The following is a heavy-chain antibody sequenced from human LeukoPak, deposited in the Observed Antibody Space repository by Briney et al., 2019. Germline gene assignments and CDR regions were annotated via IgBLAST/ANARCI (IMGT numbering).Heavy chain of an antibody. CDR3: ARGPHKEATSY. V-gene: IGHV3-7*01. Sequence: GGSLRLSCGDSGFTFSSYWTTWVRQAPGKGLEWVANIKQDGSVKNYVDSVKGRFTISRDNAKNSLYLQMNSLRADDTGVYYCARGPHKEATSYWGQGTLVTVSS. J-gene: IGHJ4*02. CDR2: IKQDGSVK. CDR1: GFTFSSYW. D-gene: IGHD5-12*01.